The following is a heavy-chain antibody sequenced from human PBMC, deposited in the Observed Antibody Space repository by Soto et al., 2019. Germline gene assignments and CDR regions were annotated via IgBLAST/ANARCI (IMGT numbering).Heavy chain of an antibody. D-gene: IGHD3-9*01. V-gene: IGHV4-34*01. J-gene: IGHJ6*02. CDR3: ARGGGLHYDILTGYLYSPTTNYHYYGMDV. CDR1: GGSFSGYY. CDR2: INHSGST. Sequence: SETLSLTCAVYGGSFSGYYWSWIRQPPEKGLEWIGEINHSGSTNYNPSLKSRVTISVDTSKNQFSLKLSSVTAADTAVYYCARGGGLHYDILTGYLYSPTTNYHYYGMDVWGQGTTVTVSS.